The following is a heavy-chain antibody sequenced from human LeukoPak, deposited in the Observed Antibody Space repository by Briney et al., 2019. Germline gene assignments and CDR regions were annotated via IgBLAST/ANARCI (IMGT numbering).Heavy chain of an antibody. CDR3: TTFADFWSPCSFDY. J-gene: IGHJ4*02. D-gene: IGHD3-3*01. Sequence: PGGSLRLSCAASGFTLSDVWMSWVRQAPGKGLEWVGRIRSKSAGGTTDYAAPVKDRFTISRDDSQNTLFLQLDSLKTEDTAVYYCTTFADFWSPCSFDYWGQGTLVTVSS. CDR1: GFTLSDVW. V-gene: IGHV3-15*01. CDR2: IRSKSAGGTT.